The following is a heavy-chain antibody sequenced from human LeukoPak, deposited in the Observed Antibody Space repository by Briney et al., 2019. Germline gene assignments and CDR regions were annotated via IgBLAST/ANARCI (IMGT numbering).Heavy chain of an antibody. CDR1: GGTFSSYA. V-gene: IGHV1-69*04. D-gene: IGHD3-9*01. J-gene: IGHJ6*02. CDR3: ARSRSERHDILTGYSHYGMDV. Sequence: ASVKVSCKASGGTFSSYAVSWVRQAPGQGLEWMGRIIPILGIANYAQKFQGRVTITADKSTSTAYMELSSLRSEDTAVYYCARSRSERHDILTGYSHYGMDVWGQGTTVAVSS. CDR2: IIPILGIA.